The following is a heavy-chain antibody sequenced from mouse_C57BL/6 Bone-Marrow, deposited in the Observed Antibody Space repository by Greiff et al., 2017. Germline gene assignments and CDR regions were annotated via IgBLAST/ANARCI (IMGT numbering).Heavy chain of an antibody. V-gene: IGHV5-4*01. CDR1: GFTFSSYA. CDR2: ISDGGSYT. Sequence: EVMFVESGGGLVKPGGSLKLSCAASGFTFSSYAMSWVRQTPEKRLEWVATISDGGSYTYYPDNVKGRFTISRDNAKNNLYLQMSHLKSEDTTMYYCARDRSYYGSSDPAWFAYWGQGTLVTVSA. D-gene: IGHD1-1*01. CDR3: ARDRSYYGSSDPAWFAY. J-gene: IGHJ3*01.